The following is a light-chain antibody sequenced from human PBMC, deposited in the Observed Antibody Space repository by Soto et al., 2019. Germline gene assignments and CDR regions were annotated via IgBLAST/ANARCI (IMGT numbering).Light chain of an antibody. CDR1: SRDVGGYNY. Sequence: QSALTQPPSASGSPGQSVTISCTGTSRDVGGYNYVSWYQQHPGKAPKLMIYEVSKRPSGVPDRFSGSKSGNTASLTVSGLQAEDAADYYCSSYAGSNVVVFGGGTKLTVL. V-gene: IGLV2-8*01. CDR3: SSYAGSNVVV. J-gene: IGLJ2*01. CDR2: EVS.